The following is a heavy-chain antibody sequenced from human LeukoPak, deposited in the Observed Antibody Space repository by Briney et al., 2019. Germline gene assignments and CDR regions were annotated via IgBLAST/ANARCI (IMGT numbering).Heavy chain of an antibody. Sequence: GGSLRLSCAASGFTFSSYWMHWVRHAPGKGLVWVSRINSDGSSTSYADSEKGRFTISRDNAKNTLYLQMNSLRAEGTAVYYCARDRGSGWLHLDAFDIWGQGTMVTVSS. CDR3: ARDRGSGWLHLDAFDI. J-gene: IGHJ3*02. CDR2: INSDGSST. D-gene: IGHD5-24*01. V-gene: IGHV3-74*01. CDR1: GFTFSSYW.